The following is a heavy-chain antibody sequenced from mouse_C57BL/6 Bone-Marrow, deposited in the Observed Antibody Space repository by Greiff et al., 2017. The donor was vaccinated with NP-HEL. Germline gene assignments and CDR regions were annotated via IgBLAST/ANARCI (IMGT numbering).Heavy chain of an antibody. V-gene: IGHV1-15*01. Sequence: VQLQQSGAELVRPGSSVPLSCNASGYTFTDYEMHWVKQTPVHGLEWIGAIDPETGGTAYNQKFKGKAILTADKSSSTAYMELRSLTSEDSAVYYCTGGFDYWGQGTTLTVSS. CDR2: IDPETGGT. J-gene: IGHJ2*01. CDR1: GYTFTDYE. CDR3: TGGFDY.